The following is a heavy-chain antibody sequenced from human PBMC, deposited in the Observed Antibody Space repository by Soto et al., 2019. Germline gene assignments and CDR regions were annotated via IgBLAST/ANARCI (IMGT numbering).Heavy chain of an antibody. J-gene: IGHJ6*02. Sequence: PGGSLRLSCAASGVTCSSYSRNWVRQAPGKGLEWVSSISSSSSYIYYADSVKGRFTISRDNAKNLLYLQMNSLRAEDTAVYYCARDRAREYCSSTSCYVSYYYGMDVWGQGTTVTVSS. CDR2: ISSSSSYI. CDR1: GVTCSSYS. CDR3: ARDRAREYCSSTSCYVSYYYGMDV. D-gene: IGHD2-2*01. V-gene: IGHV3-21*01.